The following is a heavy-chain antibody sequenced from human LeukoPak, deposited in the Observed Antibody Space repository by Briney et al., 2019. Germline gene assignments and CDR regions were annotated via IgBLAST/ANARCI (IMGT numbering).Heavy chain of an antibody. CDR1: GFTFSIYW. CDR3: AGDGSARAIEY. D-gene: IGHD5-24*01. V-gene: IGHV3-66*02. Sequence: GGSLRLSCAASGFTFSIYWMSWVRQAPGKGLEWVSVIYGDVTTSYADSVKGRFTISRDTSKNMVYLQMNNLRVEDTAVYYCAGDGSARAIEYWGQGTLVTVSS. CDR2: IYGDVTT. J-gene: IGHJ4*02.